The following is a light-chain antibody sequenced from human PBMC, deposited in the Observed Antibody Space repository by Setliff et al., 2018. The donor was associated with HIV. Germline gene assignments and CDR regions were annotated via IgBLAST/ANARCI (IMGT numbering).Light chain of an antibody. V-gene: IGKV3D-20*01. CDR3: QQYGSSPPWT. CDR2: DAS. CDR1: QSVSSSY. Sequence: DIVLTQSPATLSLSPGERATLSSRASQSVSSSYLAWYQQKPGLAPRLLIYDASSRATGIPDRFSGSGSGTVFTLTISRLEPEDFAVYYCQQYGSSPPWTFGQGTKVDIK. J-gene: IGKJ1*01.